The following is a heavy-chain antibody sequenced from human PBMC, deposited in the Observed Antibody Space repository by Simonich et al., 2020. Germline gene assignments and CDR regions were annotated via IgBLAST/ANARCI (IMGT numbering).Heavy chain of an antibody. CDR3: ATQVDKTGEIDY. D-gene: IGHD7-27*01. CDR2: IYYSGCT. J-gene: IGHJ4*02. CDR1: GGSISSSSYY. V-gene: IGHV4-39*01. Sequence: QLQLQESGPGLVKPSETLSLTCTVSGGSISSSSYYWGWIRQPPGKGLEWIGSIYYSGCTYYNPARKSRVTRSVDTSKNQFSLKLSSVTAADTAVYYCATQVDKTGEIDYWGQGTLVTVSS.